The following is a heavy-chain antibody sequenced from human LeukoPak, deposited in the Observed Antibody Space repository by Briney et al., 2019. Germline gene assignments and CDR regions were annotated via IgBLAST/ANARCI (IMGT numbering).Heavy chain of an antibody. CDR2: VNPNSGNT. V-gene: IGHV1-8*01. J-gene: IGHJ5*02. CDR3: ARGVKGSSWYYDWFDP. Sequence: ASVKVSCKASGYTFTNYDINWVRQATGQGLEWMGWVNPNSGNTGYAQKFQGRVTMTRTMSISTAYMELSSLTSEDTAVYYCARGVKGSSWYYDWFDPWGQGTLVTVSS. CDR1: GYTFTNYD. D-gene: IGHD6-13*01.